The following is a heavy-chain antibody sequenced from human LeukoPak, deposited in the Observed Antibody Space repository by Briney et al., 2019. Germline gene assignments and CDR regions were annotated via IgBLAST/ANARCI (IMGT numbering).Heavy chain of an antibody. Sequence: SETLSLTCTVSGGSISSYYWSWIRQPPGKGLEWIGYIYYSGSTNYNPSLKSRVTISVDTSKNQFSLKLSSVTAADTAVYYCAREYSSGWYGFDYWGQGTLVTVSS. CDR2: IYYSGST. CDR1: GGSISSYY. V-gene: IGHV4-59*01. J-gene: IGHJ4*02. D-gene: IGHD6-19*01. CDR3: AREYSSGWYGFDY.